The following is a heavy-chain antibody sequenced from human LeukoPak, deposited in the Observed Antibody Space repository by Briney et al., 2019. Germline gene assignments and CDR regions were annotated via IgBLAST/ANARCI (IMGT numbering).Heavy chain of an antibody. J-gene: IGHJ4*02. CDR3: AKDYSDLRYFDWSFDY. CDR2: ISGRGGGT. D-gene: IGHD3-9*01. V-gene: IGHV3-23*01. CDR1: GVTFCSYA. Sequence: VGSLRLSSAPSGVTFCSYAMSCGSETPGGRLWRGSAISGRGGGTYYAGSVKGGLPISRDNSKNALYMQMNSLRAEDTAVYYCAKDYSDLRYFDWSFDYWGQGTLVTVSS.